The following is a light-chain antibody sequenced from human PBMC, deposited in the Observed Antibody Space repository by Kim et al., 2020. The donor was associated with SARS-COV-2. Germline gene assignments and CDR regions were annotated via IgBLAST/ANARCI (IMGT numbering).Light chain of an antibody. Sequence: QTTTLTCTGNSNSVGNEGAAWPQQHQGHPPKLLSYRNNNRPSGISARFSASRSGNTASLAITGLQPEDEADYYCSAWDSGLYAWVFGGGTQLTVL. J-gene: IGLJ3*02. V-gene: IGLV10-54*01. CDR3: SAWDSGLYAWV. CDR2: RNN. CDR1: SNSVGNEG.